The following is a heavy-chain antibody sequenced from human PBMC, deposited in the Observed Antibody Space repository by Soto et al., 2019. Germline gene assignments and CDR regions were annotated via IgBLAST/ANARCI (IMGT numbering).Heavy chain of an antibody. CDR2: INPNSGGT. Sequence: ASVKVSCKASGYTFTGYYMHWVRQAPGQGLEWMGWINPNSGGTNYAQKFQGRVTMTRDTSISTAYMELSRLRSDDTAVYYCARDRSSPYYYYYGMDVWGQGTTVTVSS. D-gene: IGHD6-13*01. CDR3: ARDRSSPYYYYYGMDV. J-gene: IGHJ6*02. CDR1: GYTFTGYY. V-gene: IGHV1-2*02.